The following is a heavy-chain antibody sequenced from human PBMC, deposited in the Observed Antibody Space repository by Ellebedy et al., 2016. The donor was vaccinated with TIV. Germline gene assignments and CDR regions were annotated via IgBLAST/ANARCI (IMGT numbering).Heavy chain of an antibody. CDR1: GFIFSDYY. CDR2: IRKKGNNYST. CDR3: AKPLRGASTASEY. J-gene: IGHJ4*02. Sequence: GESLKISXAASGFIFSDYYMDWVRQAPGKGLEWVGRIRKKGNNYSTEYAASVKGRFIISRDDSENSLFLQMSSLETEDTAVYYCAKPLRGASTASEYWGQGTLVTVSS. D-gene: IGHD1-26*01. V-gene: IGHV3-72*01.